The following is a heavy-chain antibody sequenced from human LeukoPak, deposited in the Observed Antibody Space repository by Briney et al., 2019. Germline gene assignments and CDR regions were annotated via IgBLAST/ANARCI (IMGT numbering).Heavy chain of an antibody. J-gene: IGHJ4*02. CDR3: ARAPRPGIAVAGNPPDY. CDR1: GFTFSSYN. CDR2: ISSSSDYI. V-gene: IGHV3-21*04. Sequence: GGSLRLSCAASGFTFSSYNMNWVRQAPGKGLEWVSSISSSSDYIYYADSVKGRFTISRDNAKNSLYLQMNSLRAEDTALYHCARAPRPGIAVAGNPPDYWGQGTLVTVSS. D-gene: IGHD6-19*01.